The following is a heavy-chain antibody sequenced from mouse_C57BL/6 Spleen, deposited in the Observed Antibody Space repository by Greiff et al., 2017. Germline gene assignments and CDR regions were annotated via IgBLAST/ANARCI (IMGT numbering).Heavy chain of an antibody. D-gene: IGHD1-1*01. J-gene: IGHJ1*03. CDR1: GYSFTGYY. CDR3: ARDYGSSNWYFDV. CDR2: INPSTGGT. V-gene: IGHV1-42*01. Sequence: EVHLVESGPELVKPGASVKISCKASGYSFTGYYMNWVKQSPEKSLEWIGEINPSTGGTTYNQKFKAKATLTVDKSSSTAYMQLKSLTSEDSAVYYCARDYGSSNWYFDVWGTGTTVTVSS.